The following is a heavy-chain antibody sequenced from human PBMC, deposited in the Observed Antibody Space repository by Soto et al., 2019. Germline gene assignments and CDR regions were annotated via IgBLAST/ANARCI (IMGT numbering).Heavy chain of an antibody. J-gene: IGHJ4*02. CDR2: ISYDGSNK. D-gene: IGHD5-12*01. CDR3: ANLPSNPVAHNDY. V-gene: IGHV3-30-3*01. Sequence: PGGSLRLSCAASGFTFSSYAMHWVRQAPGKGLEWVAVISYDGSNKYYADSVKGRFTISRDNAKNTLYLQMNSLRAEDTAVYYCANLPSNPVAHNDYWGQGTLVTVSS. CDR1: GFTFSSYA.